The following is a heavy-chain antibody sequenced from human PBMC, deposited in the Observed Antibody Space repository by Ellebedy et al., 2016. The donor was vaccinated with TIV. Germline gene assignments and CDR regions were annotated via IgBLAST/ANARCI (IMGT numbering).Heavy chain of an antibody. J-gene: IGHJ6*02. CDR2: INPDSGGT. CDR1: GYVFTAYY. V-gene: IGHV1-2*02. CDR3: ARVLRATSGMDV. Sequence: ASVKVSCKTSGYVFTAYYIHWVRQAPGQGLEWMGWINPDSGGTNLPQKFQGRVTMTRDTSVNTAYMELGRLQSDDTAVYYCARVLRATSGMDVWGRGTTVIVS. D-gene: IGHD4/OR15-4a*01.